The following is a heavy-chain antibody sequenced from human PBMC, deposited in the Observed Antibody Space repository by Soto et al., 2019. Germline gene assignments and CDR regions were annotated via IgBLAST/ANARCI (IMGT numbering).Heavy chain of an antibody. CDR1: GGSISPYY. Sequence: SETLSLTCSVSGGSISPYYWAWIRQSPGKGLEWIGYIYYTGTTSYNPSLKSRVTLSLETSKSQFSLKLSSVTAADTAVYYCARSVVVTATTFDYWGQGTLVTVSS. CDR3: ARSVVVTATTFDY. V-gene: IGHV4-59*08. D-gene: IGHD2-21*02. CDR2: IYYTGTT. J-gene: IGHJ4*02.